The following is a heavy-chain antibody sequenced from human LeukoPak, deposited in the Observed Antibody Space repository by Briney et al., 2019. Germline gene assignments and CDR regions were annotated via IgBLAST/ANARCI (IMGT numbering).Heavy chain of an antibody. CDR1: GGSISSYY. J-gene: IGHJ4*02. V-gene: IGHV4-59*08. Sequence: SETLSLTCTVSGGSISSYYWSWIRQPPGKGLEWIGYIYYSGSTNYNPSLKSRVTISVDTSKNQFSLKLSSVTAADTAVYYCAKQYDSSGSYWGQGTLVTVSS. CDR2: IYYSGST. CDR3: AKQYDSSGSY. D-gene: IGHD3-22*01.